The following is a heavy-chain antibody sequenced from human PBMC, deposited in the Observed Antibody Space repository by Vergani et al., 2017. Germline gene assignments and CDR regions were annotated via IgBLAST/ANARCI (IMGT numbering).Heavy chain of an antibody. V-gene: IGHV3-9*01. Sequence: EVDLVESGGGLAQPGGSLRLSCEASGITFWKFGMHWVRQGPGKGVEWVSGISWNSGAVDYADSLRGRFTISRDKSKSTLSLHMHSLRAEDKAVYYCATRMVPFGGLIVISGLDYWGPGTLVNVSS. CDR3: ATRMVPFGGLIVISGLDY. D-gene: IGHD3-16*02. CDR2: ISWNSGAV. J-gene: IGHJ4*02. CDR1: GITFWKFG.